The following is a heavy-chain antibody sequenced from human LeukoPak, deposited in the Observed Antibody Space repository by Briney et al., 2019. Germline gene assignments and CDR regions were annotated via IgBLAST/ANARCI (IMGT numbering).Heavy chain of an antibody. CDR1: GGSISSYY. Sequence: PSETLSLTCTVSGGSISSYYWSWIRQPPGKGLEWTGSIYNTGSTYYSPSLKSRVTISVDTSKNQFSLKLYSVTAADTAVYYCATRDFINVIRGVTFDYWGQGTLVTVSS. J-gene: IGHJ4*02. V-gene: IGHV4-59*05. D-gene: IGHD3-10*01. CDR3: ATRDFINVIRGVTFDY. CDR2: IYNTGST.